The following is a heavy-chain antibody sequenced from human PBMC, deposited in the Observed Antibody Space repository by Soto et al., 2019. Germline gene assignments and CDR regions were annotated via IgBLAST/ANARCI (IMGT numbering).Heavy chain of an antibody. CDR1: GFTFSSYA. Sequence: EVQLLESGGGLVQPGGSLRLSCAASGFTFSSYAMSWVRQAPGKGLEWVSAISGSGGSTYYADSVKGRFTISRDNSKXXLXXXXXXXXXXXXXXXXXAKGSHTASYWGQGTLVTVSS. CDR2: ISGSGGST. J-gene: IGHJ4*02. CDR3: AKGSHTASY. V-gene: IGHV3-23*01. D-gene: IGHD5-18*01.